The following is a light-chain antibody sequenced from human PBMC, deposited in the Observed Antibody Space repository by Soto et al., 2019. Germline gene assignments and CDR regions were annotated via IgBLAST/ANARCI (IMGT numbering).Light chain of an antibody. CDR1: QSLVYSDGNTY. CDR2: EIS. J-gene: IGKJ2*01. CDR3: MQATQFPRT. V-gene: IGKV2-24*01. Sequence: EIVMTQTPLSSPVTLGQPASISCRSSQSLVYSDGNTYLSWLHQRPGQPPRLLIYEISNRVSGVXDXXSGSGAGTDFTLKISGVEAEDVGVYYCMQATQFPRTFGQGTKLEIK.